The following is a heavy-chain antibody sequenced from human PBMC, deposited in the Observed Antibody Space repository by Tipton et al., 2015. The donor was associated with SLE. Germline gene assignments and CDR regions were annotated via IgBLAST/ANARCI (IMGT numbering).Heavy chain of an antibody. CDR3: AREKVGIGVDY. V-gene: IGHV4-59*12. Sequence: TLSLTCTVSGGSISSYYWSWIRQPPGKGLEWIGYIYYSGSTNYNPSLKSRVTISVDTSKNQFSLKLSSMTAADTAVYYCAREKVGIGVDYWGQGTLVTSAS. CDR2: IYYSGST. CDR1: GGSISSYY. D-gene: IGHD2-21*01. J-gene: IGHJ4*02.